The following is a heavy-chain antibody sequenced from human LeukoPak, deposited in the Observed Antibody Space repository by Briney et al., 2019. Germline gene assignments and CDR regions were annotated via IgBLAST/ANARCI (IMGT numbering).Heavy chain of an antibody. CDR1: GGSISSSSYY. CDR2: IYYSGST. D-gene: IGHD2-2*01. V-gene: IGHV4-39*02. Sequence: PSETLSLTCTVSGGSISSSSYYWGWIRQPPGKGLEWIGSIYYSGSTYYNASLKSRATISVDTSKNQFSLKLSSVTAADTAVYYCARDLGAIDWGQGTLVTVSS. CDR3: ARDLGAID. J-gene: IGHJ4*02.